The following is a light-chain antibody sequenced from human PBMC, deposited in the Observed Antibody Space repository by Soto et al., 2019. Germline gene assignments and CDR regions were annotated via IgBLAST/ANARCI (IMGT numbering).Light chain of an antibody. Sequence: EIVLTQSPGTLSLSPGERATLSCRASQSVSSSYLAWYQQKPGQPPRLRIYGASSRATGIPDRFSGSGSGTDFPLTITRLEPEDFAVYYCQHYRTSFGGGTKVEIK. J-gene: IGKJ4*01. CDR3: QHYRTS. CDR1: QSVSSSY. V-gene: IGKV3-20*01. CDR2: GAS.